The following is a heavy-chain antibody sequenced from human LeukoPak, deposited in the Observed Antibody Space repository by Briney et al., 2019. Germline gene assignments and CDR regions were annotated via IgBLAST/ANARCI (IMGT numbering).Heavy chain of an antibody. CDR3: GRWLANSDAFDI. CDR2: IYSGGST. D-gene: IGHD6-19*01. V-gene: IGHV3-53*01. Sequence: GGSLRLSCAASAFTVSSNYMSWVRQAPGKGLEWVSVIYSGGSTYYADSVKGRFTISRDNSKNTLYLQMNSLRAEDTAVYYCGRWLANSDAFDIWGQGTMVTVSS. J-gene: IGHJ3*02. CDR1: AFTVSSNY.